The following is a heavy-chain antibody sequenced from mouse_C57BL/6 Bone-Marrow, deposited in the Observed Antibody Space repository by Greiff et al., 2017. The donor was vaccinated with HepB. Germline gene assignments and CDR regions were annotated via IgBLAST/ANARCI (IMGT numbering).Heavy chain of an antibody. V-gene: IGHV1-82*01. CDR3: ARSGYYYGSSYGY. CDR2: IYPGDGYT. J-gene: IGHJ2*01. CDR1: GYAFSSSW. Sequence: QVQLQQSGPELVKPGASVKISCKASGYAFSSSWMNWVKQRPGKGLEWIGRIYPGDGYTNYNGKFKGKATLTADKSSSTAYMQLSSLTSEDSAVYFCARSGYYYGSSYGYWGQGTTLTVSS. D-gene: IGHD1-1*01.